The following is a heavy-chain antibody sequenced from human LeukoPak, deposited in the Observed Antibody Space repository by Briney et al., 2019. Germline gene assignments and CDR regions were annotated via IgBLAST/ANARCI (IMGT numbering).Heavy chain of an antibody. CDR3: AKDRGYYDSVGYGFDI. CDR1: GFTFDDYG. Sequence: GGSLRLSCAASGFTFDDYGMSWVRQAPGKGLEWVSGINWNGGSTGYADSVKGRFTISRDNAKNSLYLQMNSLRAEDTAVYYCAKDRGYYDSVGYGFDIWGQGTMVTVSS. D-gene: IGHD3-22*01. V-gene: IGHV3-20*04. J-gene: IGHJ3*02. CDR2: INWNGGST.